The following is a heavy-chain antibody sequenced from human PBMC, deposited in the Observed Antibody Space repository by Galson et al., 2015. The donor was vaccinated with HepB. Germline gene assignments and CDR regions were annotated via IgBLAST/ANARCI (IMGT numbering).Heavy chain of an antibody. Sequence: SLRLSCAASGFAFSDFGIHWVRQAPGKGLEWVALIWADGSTQHYADSVRGRLRISRDNSKNTVYLQMNSLRADDTAVYNCAREAHIAVAAFDSWGQGTLVTVSS. D-gene: IGHD2-21*01. CDR2: IWADGSTQ. CDR3: AREAHIAVAAFDS. CDR1: GFAFSDFG. V-gene: IGHV3-33*01. J-gene: IGHJ4*02.